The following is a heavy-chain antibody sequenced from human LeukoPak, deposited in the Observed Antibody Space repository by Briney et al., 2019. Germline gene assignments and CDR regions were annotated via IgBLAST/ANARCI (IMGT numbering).Heavy chain of an antibody. D-gene: IGHD6-19*01. CDR2: IYPGDSDT. Sequence: GESLKISCKGSGYSFTSYWIGWVRQMPGKGLEWMGIIYPGDSDTRYSPSFQGQVTISADNSISTAYLQWSSLKASDTAMYYCARPRRGAVAGYWFDPWGQGTLVTVSS. V-gene: IGHV5-51*01. J-gene: IGHJ5*02. CDR1: GYSFTSYW. CDR3: ARPRRGAVAGYWFDP.